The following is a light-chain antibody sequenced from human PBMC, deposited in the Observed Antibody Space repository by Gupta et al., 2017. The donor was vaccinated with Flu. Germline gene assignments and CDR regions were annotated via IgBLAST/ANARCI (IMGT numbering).Light chain of an antibody. J-gene: IGLJ3*02. V-gene: IGLV1-40*01. Sequence: QSVLTQPPSVSGAPGQRVTISCTGSSSNIGAGYDVHWYQQLPGAAPKLLIYVNSNRPSGVPDRFSGSKSGTSASLAITXLXAEDEGXYYCQSYDSSLSGYWVFGGGTKLTV. CDR1: SSNIGAGYD. CDR3: QSYDSSLSGYWV. CDR2: VNS.